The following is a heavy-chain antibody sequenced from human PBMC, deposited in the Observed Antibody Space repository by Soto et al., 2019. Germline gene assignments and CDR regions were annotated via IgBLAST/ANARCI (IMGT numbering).Heavy chain of an antibody. J-gene: IGHJ6*02. V-gene: IGHV1-46*04. CDR2: INPSSGST. CDR1: GYTFTSYY. D-gene: IGHD1-26*01. CDR3: ARVLLVGATTFLGYYGMDV. Sequence: ASVKVSCKASGYTFTSYYMHWVRQAPGQGLEWMGVINPSSGSTTYAQKLQGRVTMTSDTSTRTVYMELSSLRSEDTAVYYCARVLLVGATTFLGYYGMDVWGQGTTVTVSS.